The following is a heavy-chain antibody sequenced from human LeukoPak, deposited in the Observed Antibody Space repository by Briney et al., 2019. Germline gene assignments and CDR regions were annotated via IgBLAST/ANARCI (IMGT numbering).Heavy chain of an antibody. CDR1: GGSFSGYY. CDR3: ARGVAAAGFYSFDY. J-gene: IGHJ4*02. V-gene: IGHV4-34*01. D-gene: IGHD6-13*01. Sequence: SETLSLTCAVYGGSFSGYYWSWIRQPPGKGLEWIGEINHSGSTNYNPSLKSRVTISVDTSKNQFSLKLCSVTAADTAVYYCARGVAAAGFYSFDYRGQGTLVTVSS. CDR2: INHSGST.